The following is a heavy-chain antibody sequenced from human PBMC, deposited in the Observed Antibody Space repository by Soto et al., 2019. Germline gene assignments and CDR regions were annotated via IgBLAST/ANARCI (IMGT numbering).Heavy chain of an antibody. CDR2: IYYSGST. Sequence: PSETLSVTCTVSGGSISSGYYWTWIRQHPGKGLERIGSIYYSGSTYYTPSLRSRVSISVDTSKNQFSLNLNSVTAADTAVYFCMRDKHNTGYVYGPPYTWFDPWGQGTLVTVSS. CDR1: GGSISSGYY. J-gene: IGHJ5*02. CDR3: MRDKHNTGYVYGPPYTWFDP. D-gene: IGHD3-9*01. V-gene: IGHV4-31*03.